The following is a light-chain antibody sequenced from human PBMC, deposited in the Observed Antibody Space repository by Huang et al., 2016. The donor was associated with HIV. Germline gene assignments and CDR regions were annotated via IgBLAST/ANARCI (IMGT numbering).Light chain of an antibody. CDR1: QSLLYSDGDTY. J-gene: IGKJ4*01. CDR3: MQGTHWPLT. CDR2: KVA. Sequence: DVVMTQSPLSLSVTLGQPASISCRSSQSLLYSDGDTYLNWFHQRPGQSPRRLMYKVANRDSGVPDRFSGSGSGTDFTLKISRVAAEDVGIYYCMQGTHWPLTFGGGTKVEFK. V-gene: IGKV2-30*01.